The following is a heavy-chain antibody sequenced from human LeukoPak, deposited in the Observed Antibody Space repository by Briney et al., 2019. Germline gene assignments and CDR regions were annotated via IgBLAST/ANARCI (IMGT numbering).Heavy chain of an antibody. CDR3: ARDNRHFVVVSGMTDHYMDV. D-gene: IGHD2-21*01. J-gene: IGHJ6*03. V-gene: IGHV3-30*02. CDR2: VKYDGISE. CDR1: GFTFSSFG. Sequence: PGGSLRLSCVASGFTFSSFGMHWVCQAPGKGLDWVAFVKYDGISEFYTDSVKGRFRISRDDSQSTLYLQMNSLKPEDTAVYYCARDNRHFVVVSGMTDHYMDVWGKGATVTISS.